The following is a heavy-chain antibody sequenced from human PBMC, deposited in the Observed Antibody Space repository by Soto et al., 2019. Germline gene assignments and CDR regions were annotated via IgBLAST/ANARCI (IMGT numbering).Heavy chain of an antibody. J-gene: IGHJ4*02. V-gene: IGHV4-61*01. CDR2: IYYSGST. CDR3: ARYSGYGWAFDY. CDR1: GGSVNSVSDY. D-gene: IGHD5-12*01. Sequence: PSETLSLTCTVSGGSVNSVSDYWGWVRQPPGKGLEWIGYIYYSGSTNYNPSLKSRVTISVDTSKNQFSLKLSSVTAADTAVYYCARYSGYGWAFDYWGQGTLVTVSS.